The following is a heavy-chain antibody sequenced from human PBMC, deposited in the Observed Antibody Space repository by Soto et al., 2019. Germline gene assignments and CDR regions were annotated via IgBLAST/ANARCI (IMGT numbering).Heavy chain of an antibody. Sequence: ASVKGSCKAAGYTFTSYYMHWVRQAPGQGLEWMGIINPSGGSTSYAQKFQGRVTMTRDTSTSTVYMELSSLRSEDTAVYYCARARFILRVVPAHLVVMDVRSQRTTVIVS. CDR1: GYTFTSYY. V-gene: IGHV1-46*01. CDR2: INPSGGST. D-gene: IGHD3-3*01. J-gene: IGHJ6*02. CDR3: ARARFILRVVPAHLVVMDV.